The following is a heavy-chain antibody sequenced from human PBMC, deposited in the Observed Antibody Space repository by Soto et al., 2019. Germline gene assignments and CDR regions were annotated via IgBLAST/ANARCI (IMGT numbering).Heavy chain of an antibody. D-gene: IGHD6-13*01. Sequence: QVQLVESGGGVVQPGRSLRLSCAASGFTFSSYGMHWVRQAPGKGLEWVAVISYDGSNKYYADSVKGRFTISRDNSKNTLYLQMNSLRAEDTAVYYCAREKEVGDIAAAAAFDYWGQGTLVTVSS. J-gene: IGHJ4*02. CDR3: AREKEVGDIAAAAAFDY. CDR2: ISYDGSNK. V-gene: IGHV3-30*03. CDR1: GFTFSSYG.